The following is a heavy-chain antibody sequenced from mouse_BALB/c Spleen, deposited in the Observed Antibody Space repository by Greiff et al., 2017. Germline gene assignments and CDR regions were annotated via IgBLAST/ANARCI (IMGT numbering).Heavy chain of an antibody. D-gene: IGHD5-1*01. Sequence: EVQLQQSGPELVKPGASVKMSCKASGYTFTSYVMHWVKQKPGQGLEWIGYINPYNDGTKYNEKFKGKATLTSDKSSSTAYMELSSLTSEDSAVYFGASEGAVPRDYYAFDYWGQGTTVTVSS. V-gene: IGHV1-14*01. CDR1: GYTFTSYV. J-gene: IGHJ4*01. CDR2: INPYNDGT. CDR3: ASEGAVPRDYYAFDY.